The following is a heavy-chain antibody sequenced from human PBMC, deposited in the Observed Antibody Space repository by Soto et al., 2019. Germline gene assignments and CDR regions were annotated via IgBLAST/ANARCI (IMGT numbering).Heavy chain of an antibody. V-gene: IGHV4-39*01. CDR3: AVAVAGPTAIGY. CDR1: GGSISSSSYY. Sequence: SETLSLTCTVSGGSISSSSYYWGWIRQPPGKGLEWIGSIYYSGSTYYNPSLKSRVTISVDTSKNQFSLKLSSVTAADTAVYYCAVAVAGPTAIGYWGQGTLVTVSS. J-gene: IGHJ4*02. CDR2: IYYSGST. D-gene: IGHD6-19*01.